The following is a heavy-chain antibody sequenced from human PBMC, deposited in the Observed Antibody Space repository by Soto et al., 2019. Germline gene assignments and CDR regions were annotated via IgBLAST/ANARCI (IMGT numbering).Heavy chain of an antibody. CDR2: IWYDGSNK. D-gene: IGHD6-13*01. Sequence: PGGSLRLSCAASGFTFSSYGMHWVRQAPGKGLEWVAVIWYDGSNKYYADSVKGRFTISRDNSKNTLYLQMNSLRAEDTAVYYCARDVSSSGSYHYYGMDVWGQGTTVTVSS. CDR3: ARDVSSSGSYHYYGMDV. CDR1: GFTFSSYG. J-gene: IGHJ6*02. V-gene: IGHV3-33*01.